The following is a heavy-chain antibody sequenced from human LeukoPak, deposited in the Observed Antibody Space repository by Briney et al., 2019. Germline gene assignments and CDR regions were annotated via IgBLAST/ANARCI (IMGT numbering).Heavy chain of an antibody. CDR2: INHSGST. CDR1: GFTFSSYA. Sequence: PGGSLRLSCAASGFTFSSYAMSWIRQPPGKGLEWIGEINHSGSTNYNPSLKSRVTISVDTSKNQFSLKLSSVTAADTAVYYCARTAAAAYGDDYWGQGTLVTVSS. CDR3: ARTAAAAYGDDY. J-gene: IGHJ4*02. V-gene: IGHV4-34*01. D-gene: IGHD2-2*01.